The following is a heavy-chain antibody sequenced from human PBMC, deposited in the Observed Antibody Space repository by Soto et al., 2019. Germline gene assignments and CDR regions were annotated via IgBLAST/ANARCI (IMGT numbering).Heavy chain of an antibody. CDR2: ISSSSSYI. D-gene: IGHD4-17*01. V-gene: IGHV3-21*01. CDR3: ARYQTTVVPPVASDI. CDR1: GFTFSSDS. J-gene: IGHJ3*02. Sequence: PGGSLRLSCAASGFTFSSDSMNWVRQAPGKGLEWVSSISSSSSYIYYAASVKGRFTISRDNAKNSLYLQMNSLRAEDTAVYYCARYQTTVVPPVASDIWGPAPMVT.